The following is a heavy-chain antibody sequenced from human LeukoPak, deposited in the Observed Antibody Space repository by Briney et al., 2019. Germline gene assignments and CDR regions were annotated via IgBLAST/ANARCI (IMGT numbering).Heavy chain of an antibody. D-gene: IGHD3-22*01. CDR3: ARDSVSYYYDSSGYFSSSPQNDY. J-gene: IGHJ4*02. V-gene: IGHV3-9*01. CDR1: GFTFDDYA. Sequence: GGSLRLSCAVSGFTFDDYAIHWVRQAPGKGLEWVSGISWNSGTIAYADSVKGRFTISRDNAKNSLYLQMNSLRAEDTAVYYCARDSVSYYYDSSGYFSSSPQNDYWGQGTLVTVSS. CDR2: ISWNSGTI.